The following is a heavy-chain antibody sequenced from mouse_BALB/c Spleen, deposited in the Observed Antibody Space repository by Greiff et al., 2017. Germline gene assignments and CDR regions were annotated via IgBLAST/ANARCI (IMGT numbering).Heavy chain of an antibody. Sequence: EVKVVESGGGLVKPGGSLKLSCAASGFAFSSYDMSWVRQTPEKRLEWVAYISSGGGSTYYPDTVKGRFTISRDNAKNTLYLQMSSLKSEDTAMYYCARQGGGYSSWFAYWGQGTLVTVSA. V-gene: IGHV5-12-1*01. CDR2: ISSGGGST. CDR1: GFAFSSYD. CDR3: ARQGGGYSSWFAY. J-gene: IGHJ3*01. D-gene: IGHD2-3*01.